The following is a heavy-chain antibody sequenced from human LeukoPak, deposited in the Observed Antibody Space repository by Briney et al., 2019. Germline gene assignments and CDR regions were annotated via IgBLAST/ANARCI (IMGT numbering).Heavy chain of an antibody. V-gene: IGHV3-21*01. Sequence: GGSLTLSCAASGFTFSSSSMNWVRQAPGKGLEWVSSISGSSTYIYYADSVKGRFTISRDNAKKSLYLQMNSLRAEDTAVYYCANSFGGVIAPEYWGQGTLVTVSS. CDR3: ANSFGGVIAPEY. D-gene: IGHD3-16*02. CDR2: ISGSSTYI. J-gene: IGHJ4*02. CDR1: GFTFSSSS.